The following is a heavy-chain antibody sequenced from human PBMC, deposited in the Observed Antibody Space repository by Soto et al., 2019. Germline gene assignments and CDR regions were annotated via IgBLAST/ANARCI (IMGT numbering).Heavy chain of an antibody. CDR1: GFTFGDYA. V-gene: IGHV3-49*03. CDR3: SGLYSSSPEYYFDY. D-gene: IGHD6-6*01. CDR2: IRSKAYGGTT. Sequence: GGSLRLSCTASGFTFGDYAMSWFRQAPGKGLEWVGFIRSKAYGGTTEYAASVKGRFTISRDDSKSIAYLQMNSLKTEDTAVYYCSGLYSSSPEYYFDYWGQGTLVTVSS. J-gene: IGHJ4*02.